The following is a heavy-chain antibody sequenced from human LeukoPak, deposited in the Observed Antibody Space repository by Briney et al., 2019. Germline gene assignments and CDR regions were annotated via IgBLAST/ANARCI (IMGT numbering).Heavy chain of an antibody. Sequence: SETLSLTCAVYGGSFSGYYWSWIRQPPGMGLEWIGEINHSGSTNYNPSLKSRVTISVDTSKNQFSLKLSSVTAADTAVYYCARGPEWLVLYWGQGTLVTVSS. J-gene: IGHJ4*02. D-gene: IGHD6-19*01. V-gene: IGHV4-34*01. CDR1: GGSFSGYY. CDR2: INHSGST. CDR3: ARGPEWLVLY.